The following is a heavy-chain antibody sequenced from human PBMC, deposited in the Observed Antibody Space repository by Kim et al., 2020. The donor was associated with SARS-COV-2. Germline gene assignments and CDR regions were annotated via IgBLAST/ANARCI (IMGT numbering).Heavy chain of an antibody. J-gene: IGHJ5*02. V-gene: IGHV4-34*01. CDR2: INHSGST. D-gene: IGHD3-16*02. CDR3: ARGATFRGYDYVWGSYRGNWFDP. Sequence: SETLSLTCAVYGGSFSGYYWSWIRQPPGKGLEWIGEINHSGSTNYNPSLKSRVTISVDTSKNQFSLKLSSVTAADTAVYYCARGATFRGYDYVWGSYRGNWFDPWGQGTLVTVSS. CDR1: GGSFSGYY.